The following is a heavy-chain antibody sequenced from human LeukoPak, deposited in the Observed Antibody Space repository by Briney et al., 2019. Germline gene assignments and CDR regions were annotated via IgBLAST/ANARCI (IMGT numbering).Heavy chain of an antibody. CDR3: ASPKTGTTTSNIEYYFDY. CDR2: IYHSGST. D-gene: IGHD1-1*01. J-gene: IGHJ4*02. CDR1: GGSISSYY. V-gene: IGHV4-59*08. Sequence: PSETLSLTCTVSGGSISSYYWSWIRQPPGKGLEWIGSIYHSGSTYYNPSLKSRVTISVDTSKNQFSLKLSSVTAADTAVYYCASPKTGTTTSNIEYYFDYWGQGTLVTVSS.